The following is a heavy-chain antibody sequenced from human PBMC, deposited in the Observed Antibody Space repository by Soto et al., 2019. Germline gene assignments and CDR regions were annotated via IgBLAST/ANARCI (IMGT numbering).Heavy chain of an antibody. Sequence: QVQLQESGPGLVKPSQTLSLTCTVSGGSISSGGYYWSWIRQHPGKGLEWIGYIYYSGSTYYNPSLKIRVTISIDTSKNQFSLKLSSVTAADTAVYYCARGSGEEAAADAFDIWGQGTMITVSS. CDR3: ARGSGEEAAADAFDI. V-gene: IGHV4-31*03. CDR2: IYYSGST. CDR1: GGSISSGGYY. J-gene: IGHJ3*02. D-gene: IGHD6-13*01.